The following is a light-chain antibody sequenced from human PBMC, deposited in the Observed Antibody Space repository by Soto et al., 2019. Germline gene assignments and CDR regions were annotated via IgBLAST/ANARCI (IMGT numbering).Light chain of an antibody. V-gene: IGKV3-20*01. CDR3: QQYGNSPRT. CDR2: GAS. J-gene: IGKJ1*01. CDR1: QRVSSNY. Sequence: VLTQSPGTLSLSPGERATLSCRASQRVSSNYLAWYQQKPGQAPRLLIYGASSRATDIPDTFSGSGSGTDFTLTISRLEPEDIAVYYCQQYGNSPRTFGQGTKVDI.